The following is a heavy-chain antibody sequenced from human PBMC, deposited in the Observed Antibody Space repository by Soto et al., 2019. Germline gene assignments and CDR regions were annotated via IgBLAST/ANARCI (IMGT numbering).Heavy chain of an antibody. D-gene: IGHD2-8*01. J-gene: IGHJ6*03. CDR3: ARGSMVYEDYYYYYYMDV. Sequence: GASVKVSCKASGYTFTSYYMHWVRQAPGQGLEWMGIINPSGGSTSYAQKFQGRVTMTRDTSTSTVYMELSSLRSEDTAVYYCARGSMVYEDYYYYYYMDVWGKGTTVTVSS. V-gene: IGHV1-46*03. CDR2: INPSGGST. CDR1: GYTFTSYY.